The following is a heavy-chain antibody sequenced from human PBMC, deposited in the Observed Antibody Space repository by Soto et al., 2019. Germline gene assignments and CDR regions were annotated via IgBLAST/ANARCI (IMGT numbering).Heavy chain of an antibody. CDR2: IHYSGSN. J-gene: IGHJ4*02. D-gene: IGHD2-8*01. V-gene: IGHV4-39*01. CDR1: GDSIGTTHSY. CDR3: ARHEGNGNVWPLDY. Sequence: QVQLLESGPGLVKPSETLSLTCTVSGDSIGTTHSYWAWIRQSPGKGLEWIGNIHYSGSNYYMPSLGSRVTLSVDTSKNQFSLRLTSVTAEDTAVYYCARHEGNGNVWPLDYWGQGILVTVSS.